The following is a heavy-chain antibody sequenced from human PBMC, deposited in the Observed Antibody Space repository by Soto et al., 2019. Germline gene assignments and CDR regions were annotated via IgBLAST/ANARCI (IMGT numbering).Heavy chain of an antibody. J-gene: IGHJ4*02. D-gene: IGHD5-18*01. V-gene: IGHV3-30*03. Sequence: QAQLVESGGGVVQPGRSLRLSCAASGFAFSSYGMHWVRQAPGTGLGGVAVISYDGSLQHYADSVTGRFTISRDNSKNLGLLQRSSMRAEDTAVYYCVSDRGYGHASVSYSWGKGTLVSVSS. CDR3: VSDRGYGHASVSYS. CDR1: GFAFSSYG. CDR2: ISYDGSLQ.